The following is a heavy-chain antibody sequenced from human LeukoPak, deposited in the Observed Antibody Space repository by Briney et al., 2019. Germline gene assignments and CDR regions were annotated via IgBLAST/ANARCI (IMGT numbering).Heavy chain of an antibody. D-gene: IGHD3-10*01. CDR2: IYHSGST. CDR3: ASMLDMVRGVISGREFDP. Sequence: SETLSLTCSVSCASISPDFCNWIRQPPGKGLEWIGSIYHSGSTYYNPSLKSRVTISVDTSKNQFSLKLSSVTAADTAVYYCASMLDMVRGVISGREFDPWGQGTLVTVSS. J-gene: IGHJ5*02. CDR1: CASISPDF. V-gene: IGHV4-59*08.